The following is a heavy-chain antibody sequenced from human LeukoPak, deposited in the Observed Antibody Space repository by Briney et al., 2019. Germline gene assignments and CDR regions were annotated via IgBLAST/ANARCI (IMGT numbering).Heavy chain of an antibody. CDR1: GGSISSYY. Sequence: SETLSLTCTVSGGSISSYYWSWIRQPPGKGLEWIGYIYYSGSTNYNPSLKSRVTISVDTSKNQFSLKLSSVTAADTAVCYCARAQYYDFWSGYYTNWFDPWGQGTLVTVSS. CDR3: ARAQYYDFWSGYYTNWFDP. J-gene: IGHJ5*02. D-gene: IGHD3-3*01. CDR2: IYYSGST. V-gene: IGHV4-59*01.